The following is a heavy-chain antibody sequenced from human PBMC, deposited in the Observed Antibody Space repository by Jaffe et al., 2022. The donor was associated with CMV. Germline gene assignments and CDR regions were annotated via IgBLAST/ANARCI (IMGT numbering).Heavy chain of an antibody. CDR3: ARPLVDYADDAFDI. D-gene: IGHD4-17*01. CDR2: IYYSGST. J-gene: IGHJ3*02. CDR1: GGSISSSSYY. Sequence: QLQLQESGPGLVKPSETLSLTCTVSGGSISSSSYYWGWIRQPPGKGLEWIGSIYYSGSTYYNPSLKSRVTISVDTSKNQFSLKLSSVTAADTAVYYCARPLVDYADDAFDIWGQGTMVTVSS. V-gene: IGHV4-39*01.